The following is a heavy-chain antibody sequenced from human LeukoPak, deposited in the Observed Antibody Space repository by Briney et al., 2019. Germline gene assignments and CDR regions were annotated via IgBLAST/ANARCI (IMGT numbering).Heavy chain of an antibody. CDR1: GFTFSSYS. Sequence: GGSLRLSCVVSGFTFSSYSMNWVRQAPGKGLEWVSSISSSSTYIYYADSLKGRFTISRDNAKNSLYLQMNSLRAEDTAVYYCARGWSTYYYGSGSYCFDYWGQGTLVTVSS. CDR3: ARGWSTYYYGSGSYCFDY. CDR2: ISSSSTYI. J-gene: IGHJ4*02. V-gene: IGHV3-21*01. D-gene: IGHD3-10*01.